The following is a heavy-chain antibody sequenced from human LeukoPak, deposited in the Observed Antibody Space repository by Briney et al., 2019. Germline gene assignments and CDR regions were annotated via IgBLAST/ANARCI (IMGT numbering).Heavy chain of an antibody. Sequence: SETLSLTCAVYGGSFSDHYWSWIRQPPGKGLEWIGYIYYSGSTNYNPSLKSRVTISVDTSKNQFSLKLSSVTAADTAVYYCARGDYGDYVWGQGTLVTVSS. CDR3: ARGDYGDYV. J-gene: IGHJ4*02. CDR1: GGSFSDHY. CDR2: IYYSGST. D-gene: IGHD4-17*01. V-gene: IGHV4-59*11.